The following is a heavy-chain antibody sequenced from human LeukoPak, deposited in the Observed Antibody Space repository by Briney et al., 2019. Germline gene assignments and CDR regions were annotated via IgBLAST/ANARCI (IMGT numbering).Heavy chain of an antibody. D-gene: IGHD3-22*01. V-gene: IGHV3-21*01. CDR3: ARDLPYYYDSSGYYPGGFDY. CDR1: GFTFSSYS. Sequence: GGSLRLSCAASGFTFSSYSMNWVRQAPGKGLEWVSSISSSSSYIYYADSVKGRFTISRDNAKNSLYLQMNSLRAEDTAVYYCARDLPYYYDSSGYYPGGFDYWGQGTLATVSS. CDR2: ISSSSSYI. J-gene: IGHJ4*02.